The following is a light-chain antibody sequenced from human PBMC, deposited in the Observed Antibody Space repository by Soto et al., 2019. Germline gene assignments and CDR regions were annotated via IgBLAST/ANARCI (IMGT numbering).Light chain of an antibody. J-gene: IGLJ1*01. CDR3: LSYAGSYTFYV. CDR2: DVT. Sequence: QSALTHPRSVSGSPGQSVTISCTGTSSDIGGYYYVSWYQQHPGKAPNLMIYDVTKRPSGVPDRFSGSKSGTTASLTISGLQAEDEADYYCLSYAGSYTFYVFGTGTKLTVL. CDR1: SSDIGGYYY. V-gene: IGLV2-11*01.